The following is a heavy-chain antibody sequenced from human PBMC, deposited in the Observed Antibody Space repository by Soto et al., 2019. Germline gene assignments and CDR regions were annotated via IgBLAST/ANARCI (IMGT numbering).Heavy chain of an antibody. V-gene: IGHV3-30*18. D-gene: IGHD1-26*01. Sequence: GGSLRLSCAASGFTFSSYGLHWVRQAPGKGLEWVAVISYDGSNKYYADSVKGRFTISRDNSKNTLYLQMNSLRAEDTAVYYCAKDHEWERPREVYYYYGMDVWGQGTTVPVSS. J-gene: IGHJ6*02. CDR3: AKDHEWERPREVYYYYGMDV. CDR2: ISYDGSNK. CDR1: GFTFSSYG.